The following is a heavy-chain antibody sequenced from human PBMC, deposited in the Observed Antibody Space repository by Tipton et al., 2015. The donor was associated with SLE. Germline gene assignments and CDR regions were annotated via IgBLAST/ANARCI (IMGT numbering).Heavy chain of an antibody. V-gene: IGHV4-59*08. CDR1: GGSISRYY. CDR2: VYYSGST. CDR3: ARLPSIHSGGYYYGMDV. Sequence: TLSLTCTVSGGSISRYYWSWIRQPPGKGLEWIGSVYYSGSTYYNPSLTSRVTTSVDTSKNQFSLKLSSVTAADTAVYYCARLPSIHSGGYYYGMDVWGQGTTVTVSS. J-gene: IGHJ6*02. D-gene: IGHD3-22*01.